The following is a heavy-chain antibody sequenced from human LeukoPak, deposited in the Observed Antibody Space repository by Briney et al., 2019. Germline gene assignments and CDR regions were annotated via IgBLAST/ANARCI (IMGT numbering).Heavy chain of an antibody. CDR3: AEKGSNYYYHYMDV. D-gene: IGHD4-11*01. CDR2: ISGSGGST. J-gene: IGHJ6*03. Sequence: PGGSLRLSCAASGFTFSSYGMSWVRQAPGKGLEWVSAISGSGGSTYYADSVKGRFTISRDNSKNTLYLQMNSLRAEDTAVYYCAEKGSNYYYHYMDVWGKGTTVTVSS. V-gene: IGHV3-23*01. CDR1: GFTFSSYG.